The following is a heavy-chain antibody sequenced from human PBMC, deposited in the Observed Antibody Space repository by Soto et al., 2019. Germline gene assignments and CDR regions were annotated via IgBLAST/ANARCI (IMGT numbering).Heavy chain of an antibody. D-gene: IGHD6-6*01. CDR3: AHIPFSSTWHDAYDV. J-gene: IGHJ3*01. Sequence: SGPTLVNPTETLTLTCTFSGFSLSARGEAVGWIRQPPGKALEWLAIIYWDDDKHYSPSLRTTFSITKDTSKNQVVLTMTNMDPVDTATYFCAHIPFSSTWHDAYDVWGPGTMVTVSS. CDR2: IYWDDDK. V-gene: IGHV2-5*02. CDR1: GFSLSARGEA.